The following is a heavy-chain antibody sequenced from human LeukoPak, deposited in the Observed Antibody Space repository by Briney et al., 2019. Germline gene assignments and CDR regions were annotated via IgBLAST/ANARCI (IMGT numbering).Heavy chain of an antibody. D-gene: IGHD3-22*01. V-gene: IGHV4-38-2*02. CDR2: IYHSGST. CDR1: GYSISSGYY. CDR3: ARHGRYNSSGYHF. Sequence: SETLSLTCTVSGYSISSGYYWGWIRQPPGKGLEWSGSIYHSGSTYYNPSLKSRVTISVDTSKNQFSLKLSSVTAADTAVYYCARHGRYNSSGYHFWGQGTLATVSS. J-gene: IGHJ4*02.